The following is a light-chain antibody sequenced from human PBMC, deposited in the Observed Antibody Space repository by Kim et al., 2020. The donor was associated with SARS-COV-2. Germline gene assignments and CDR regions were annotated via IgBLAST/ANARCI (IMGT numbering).Light chain of an antibody. V-gene: IGLV10-54*04. CDR2: RNN. Sequence: SQAATPAGTGTSGNVGNEGAAWLQKRQGHPPKRLSYRNNNRPSGISERFSASRSGDTASLPITGLQPEDEADYFCSSWDSGLSAWVFGGGTQLTVL. CDR3: SSWDSGLSAWV. CDR1: SGNVGNEG. J-gene: IGLJ3*02.